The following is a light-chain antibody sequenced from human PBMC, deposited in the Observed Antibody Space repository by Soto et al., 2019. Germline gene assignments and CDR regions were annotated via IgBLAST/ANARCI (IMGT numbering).Light chain of an antibody. Sequence: DIQMTQSPSTLSASVGDRVTITCRASQTIGSWLAWYQKKPGKAPELLIYKASHLESGVSSRFSAGGSWTEFTLTITSLQPDDFATYYCQQYNSLWTFGQGTKVEVK. CDR2: KAS. CDR1: QTIGSW. J-gene: IGKJ1*01. CDR3: QQYNSLWT. V-gene: IGKV1-5*03.